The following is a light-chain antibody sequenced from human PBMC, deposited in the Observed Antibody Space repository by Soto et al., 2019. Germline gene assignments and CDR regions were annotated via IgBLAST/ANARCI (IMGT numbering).Light chain of an antibody. CDR2: LNSDGSH. V-gene: IGLV4-69*01. CDR3: QTWGTGSVV. CDR1: RGHSSYV. Sequence: QPVLTQSPSASASLGASVKLTCTLSRGHSSYVIAWHQQQPEKGPRYLMNLNSDGSHIKGDGIPDRFSGSSSGAERYLTISSLQSEDEADYYCQTWGTGSVVFGGGTKLTVL. J-gene: IGLJ2*01.